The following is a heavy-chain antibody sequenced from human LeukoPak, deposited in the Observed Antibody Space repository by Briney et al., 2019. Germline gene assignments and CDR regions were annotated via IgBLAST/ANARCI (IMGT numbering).Heavy chain of an antibody. CDR3: AREGGGYCSGGSCYSFDP. D-gene: IGHD2-15*01. J-gene: IGHJ5*02. CDR1: GYTFSSYD. V-gene: IGHV1-8*01. Sequence: ASVKVSCKASGYTFSSYDINWVRQATGQGLEWMGWMNPNSGNTDYAQKLQGRVTMTTDTSTSTAYMELRSLRSDDTAVHYCAREGGGYCSGGSCYSFDPWGQGTLVTVSS. CDR2: MNPNSGNT.